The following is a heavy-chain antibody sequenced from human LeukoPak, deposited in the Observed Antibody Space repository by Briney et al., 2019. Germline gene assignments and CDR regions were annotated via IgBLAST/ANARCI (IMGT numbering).Heavy chain of an antibody. V-gene: IGHV1-2*02. CDR1: GYTFTGYY. CDR3: ARDRGCSSTSCHFKWFDP. J-gene: IGHJ5*02. D-gene: IGHD2-2*01. CDR2: INPNSGGT. Sequence: GASVKVSCKASGYTFTGYYMHWVRQSPGQGLERMGWINPNSGGTNYAQKFQGRVTMAGDTSISTAYMELSRLRSDDTAVHYCARDRGCSSTSCHFKWFDPWGQGTLVTVSS.